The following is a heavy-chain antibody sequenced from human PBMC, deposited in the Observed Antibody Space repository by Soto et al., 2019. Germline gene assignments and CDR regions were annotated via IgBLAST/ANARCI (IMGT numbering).Heavy chain of an antibody. CDR3: TTGEGLVYYYYYYGMDV. Sequence: GGSLRLSCAASGFTFSNAWMNWVRQAPGKGLEWVGRIKSKTDGGTTDYAAPVKGRFTISRDDSKNTLYLQMNSLKTEDTAVYYCTTGEGLVYYYYYYGMDVWGQGTTVTVSS. CDR2: IKSKTDGGTT. CDR1: GFTFSNAW. D-gene: IGHD6-19*01. J-gene: IGHJ6*02. V-gene: IGHV3-15*07.